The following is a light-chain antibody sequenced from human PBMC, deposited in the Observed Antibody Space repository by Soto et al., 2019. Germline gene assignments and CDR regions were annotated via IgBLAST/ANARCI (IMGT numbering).Light chain of an antibody. CDR3: QQYGSSCT. J-gene: IGKJ1*01. CDR2: GAS. CDR1: QSVSNNY. Sequence: EIVLTQSPGTLSLSPGERATLSCRASQSVSNNYLAWYQQKPGQAPRLLIYGASNMATGIPDRFSGSGSGTDFTLTSSRLEPEDFAVYYCQQYGSSCTFGQGTKVEIK. V-gene: IGKV3-20*01.